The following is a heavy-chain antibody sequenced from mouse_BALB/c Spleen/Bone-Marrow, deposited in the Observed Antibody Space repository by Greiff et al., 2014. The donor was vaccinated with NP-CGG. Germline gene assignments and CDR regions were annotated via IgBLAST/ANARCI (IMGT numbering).Heavy chain of an antibody. CDR2: INPYNGDT. V-gene: IGHV1-20*02. Sequence: VQLKESGPELVKPGASVKISCKASGYSFTGYFMNWVMQSHGKSLEWIGRINPYNGDTFYNQKFKGKATLTVDKSSSTALMELRSLASEDSAVYYCARSGYYGSSYFDYWGQGTTLTVSS. J-gene: IGHJ2*01. CDR3: ARSGYYGSSYFDY. D-gene: IGHD1-1*01. CDR1: GYSFTGYF.